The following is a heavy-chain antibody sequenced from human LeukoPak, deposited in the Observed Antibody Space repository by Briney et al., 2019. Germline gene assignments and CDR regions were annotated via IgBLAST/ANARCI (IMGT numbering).Heavy chain of an antibody. CDR2: IYTSGST. CDR1: GGSISSYY. J-gene: IGHJ3*02. CDR3: ARDSAWSGYFLDAFDI. V-gene: IGHV4-4*07. Sequence: PSETLSLTCTVSGGSISSYYWSWIRQPAGKGLEWIGRIYTSGSTNYNPSLKSRVTMSVDTSKNQFSLKLSSVTAADTAVYCCARDSAWSGYFLDAFDIWGQGTMVTVSS. D-gene: IGHD3-3*01.